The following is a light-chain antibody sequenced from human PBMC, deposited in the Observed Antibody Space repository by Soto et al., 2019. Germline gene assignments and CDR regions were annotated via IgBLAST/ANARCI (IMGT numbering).Light chain of an antibody. CDR1: SSDVGGYNY. J-gene: IGLJ2*01. Sequence: QSALTQPASVSGSPGQSITISCTGTSSDVGGYNYVYLYQQHPGKAPNLLIYDVSYRPSGVSKRFSGANSGNTASLTISGLQAEDEPGYYCCSYTRSTPVVFGGGTQVTVL. CDR2: DVS. V-gene: IGLV2-14*01. CDR3: CSYTRSTPVV.